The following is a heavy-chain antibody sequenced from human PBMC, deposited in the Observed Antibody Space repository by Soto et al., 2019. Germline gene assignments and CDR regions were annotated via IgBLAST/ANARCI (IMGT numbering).Heavy chain of an antibody. J-gene: IGHJ6*02. D-gene: IGHD4-4*01. CDR2: IYYSGST. V-gene: IGHV4-59*01. CDR3: ATCPLAVTKSSVDGLDV. Sequence: PSETLSLTCTVSGGSISSYYWSWIRQPPGKGLEWIGYIYYSGSTNYNPSLKSRVAISADTSKNQFSLKSSDVTAAHTALYYCATCPLAVTKSSVDGLDVWGQGNKVPVSS. CDR1: GGSISSYY.